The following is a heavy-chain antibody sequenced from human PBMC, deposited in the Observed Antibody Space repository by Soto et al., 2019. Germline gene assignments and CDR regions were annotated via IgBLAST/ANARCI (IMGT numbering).Heavy chain of an antibody. J-gene: IGHJ6*02. D-gene: IGHD5-12*01. CDR3: ARGLHSGYDPTGTYYYYYGMDV. V-gene: IGHV4-34*01. CDR1: GGSFSGYY. CDR2: INHSGST. Sequence: SETLSLTCAVYGGSFSGYYWSWIRQPPGKGLEWIGEINHSGSTNYNPSLKSRVTISVDTSKNQFSLKLSSVTAADTAVYYCARGLHSGYDPTGTYYYYYGMDVWGQGTTVTVSS.